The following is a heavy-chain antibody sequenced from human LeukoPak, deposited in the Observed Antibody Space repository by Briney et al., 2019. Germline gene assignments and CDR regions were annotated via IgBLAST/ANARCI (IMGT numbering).Heavy chain of an antibody. CDR1: GFPFSNFP. J-gene: IGHJ4*02. CDR3: ARGKSGYDWDY. CDR2: ISSSGSDT. V-gene: IGHV3-23*01. D-gene: IGHD5-12*01. Sequence: GGSLRLSCAASGFPFSNFPMSWVRQPPGKGLEWVSGISSSGSDTYYTESVKGRFTISRDSSKKTVYLEMNSLRPEDTAVYYCARGKSGYDWDYWGQGTLVSVSS.